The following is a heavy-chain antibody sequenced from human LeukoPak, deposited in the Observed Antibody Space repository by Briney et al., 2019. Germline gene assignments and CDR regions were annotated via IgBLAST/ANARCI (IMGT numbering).Heavy chain of an antibody. J-gene: IGHJ6*03. CDR1: GFTFSSYE. CDR3: ARDGAEYYYYMDV. Sequence: PGGSLRLSCAASGFTFSSYEMNWVRQAPRKGLEWVSYISSSGSTIYYADSVKGRFTISRDNAKNSLYLQMNSLRAEDTAVYYCARDGAEYYYYMDVWGKGTTVTVSS. V-gene: IGHV3-48*03. CDR2: ISSSGSTI.